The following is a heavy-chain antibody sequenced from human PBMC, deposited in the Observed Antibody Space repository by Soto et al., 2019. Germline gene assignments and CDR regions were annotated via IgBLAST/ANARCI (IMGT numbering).Heavy chain of an antibody. J-gene: IGHJ3*01. CDR3: VKVSYSSLTTFGSAFDV. D-gene: IGHD4-4*01. V-gene: IGHV3-9*01. CDR1: GFTFDDYA. Sequence: QLVESGGGLVQPGRSLRLSCAASGFTFDDYAMHWVRQAPGKGLEWVSGISWSGDNMAYADSVKGRFITSRDNVKNSLYLQMNSLRVEDTALYHCVKVSYSSLTTFGSAFDVWGQGTMFTVS. CDR2: ISWSGDNM.